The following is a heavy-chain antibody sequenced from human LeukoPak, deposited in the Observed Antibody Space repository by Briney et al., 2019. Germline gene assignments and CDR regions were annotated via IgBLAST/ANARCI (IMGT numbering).Heavy chain of an antibody. CDR2: FSSSGTT. D-gene: IGHD3-3*01. Sequence: KPSETLSLTCSVSGDSISYFYWSWIRQAAGKGLEWIGRFSSSGTTDYNASLKSRVTISVDTSKNQFSLKLSSVTAADTAVYYCASYLEWLFHFDYWGQGTLVTVSS. J-gene: IGHJ4*02. CDR1: GDSISYFY. V-gene: IGHV4-4*07. CDR3: ASYLEWLFHFDY.